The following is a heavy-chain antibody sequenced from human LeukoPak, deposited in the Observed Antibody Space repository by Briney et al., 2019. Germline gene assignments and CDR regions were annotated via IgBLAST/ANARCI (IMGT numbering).Heavy chain of an antibody. CDR3: ARDCLSVAGGYYGMDV. V-gene: IGHV1-46*01. CDR1: GYTFTSYY. CDR2: INPSGGST. D-gene: IGHD6-19*01. Sequence: GASVTVSFTSSGYTFTSYYMHWVRHAPGQGLEWMGMINPSGGSTSYAQKFQGRVTMTRDTSTSTVYMELSSLRSEDTAVYYCARDCLSVAGGYYGMDVWGQGTTVTVSS. J-gene: IGHJ6*02.